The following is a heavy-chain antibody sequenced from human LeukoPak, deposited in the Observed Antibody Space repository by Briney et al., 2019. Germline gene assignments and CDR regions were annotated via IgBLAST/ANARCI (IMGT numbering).Heavy chain of an antibody. D-gene: IGHD6-13*01. J-gene: IGHJ4*02. CDR1: GFPLSSYA. CDR2: TSSSDAGT. Sequence: GGPLRLSCAASGFPLSSYAMSWVRQAPGKGVEWVSATSSSDAGTYYADSVRGRFTISRDNSKNTLYLQMNSLRAEDTAVYYCAKHGSGTFDYWGQGTLVTVSS. CDR3: AKHGSGTFDY. V-gene: IGHV3-23*01.